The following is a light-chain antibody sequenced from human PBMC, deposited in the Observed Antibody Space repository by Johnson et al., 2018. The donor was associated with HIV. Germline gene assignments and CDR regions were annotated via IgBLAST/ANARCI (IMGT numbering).Light chain of an antibody. Sequence: QSVLTQPPSVSAAPGQRVTISCSGSSSNIGINFVSWFQQLPGTAPKLLIYDDNKRPSGIPDRFSGSKSDTSATLGITGLQTGDEADYYCETWDSSLSAYVCGTGTKVTVL. CDR2: DDN. J-gene: IGLJ1*01. CDR1: SSNIGINF. CDR3: ETWDSSLSAYV. V-gene: IGLV1-51*02.